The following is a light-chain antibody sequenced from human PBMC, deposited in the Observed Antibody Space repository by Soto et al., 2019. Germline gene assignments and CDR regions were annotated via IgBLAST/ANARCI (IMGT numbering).Light chain of an antibody. CDR2: GNT. CDR3: QSYDSSLSGSVV. Sequence: QSVLTQPPSVSGAPGQRVTISCTGSSSNIGARYDVHWYQHLPGTAPKLLIYGNTNRPSGVPDRFSGSKSGTSASLAITGLQAEDEADYYCQSYDSSLSGSVVFGGGTKLTVL. V-gene: IGLV1-40*01. CDR1: SSNIGARYD. J-gene: IGLJ2*01.